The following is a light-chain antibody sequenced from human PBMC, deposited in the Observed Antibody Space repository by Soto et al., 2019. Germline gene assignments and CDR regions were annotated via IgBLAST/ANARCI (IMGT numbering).Light chain of an antibody. CDR3: QQRSNPPP. CDR1: QSISDT. CDR2: GAS. V-gene: IGKV3-11*01. J-gene: IGKJ5*01. Sequence: TKSKATLSVSPGGGATRSCRASQSISDTLAWYQQKPGQAPRLRIYGASRRATGFPASFSGSGSGTDFTLTISSLEPEDFAVYYCQQRSNPPPSGHGGRLEIK.